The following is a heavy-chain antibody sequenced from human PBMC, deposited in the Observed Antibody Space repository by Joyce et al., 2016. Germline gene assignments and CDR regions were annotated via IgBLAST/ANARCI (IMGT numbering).Heavy chain of an antibody. CDR2: ISDEGGRT. CDR1: GVTFRNYA. Sequence: EVQLLESGGSLVQPGGSLRVSCAASGVTFRNYAMSWVRQAPGKGLEWVAAISDEGGRTHYADSVKGRFTISRDNSKNTVDLQINSLRAEDTAIYDCARFGPHQWSEGFYWGQGTLVTVSS. D-gene: IGHD3-10*01. CDR3: ARFGPHQWSEGFY. V-gene: IGHV3-23*01. J-gene: IGHJ4*02.